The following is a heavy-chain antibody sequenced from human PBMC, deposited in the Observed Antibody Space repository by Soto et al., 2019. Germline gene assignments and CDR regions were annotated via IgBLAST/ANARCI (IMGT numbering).Heavy chain of an antibody. Sequence: GGSLRLSCAASGFTFSSYAMSWVRQAPGKGLEWVSAISGSGGSTYYADSVKGRFTISRDNSKNTLYLQMNSLRAEDTAVYYCAKDQVVRGVIAYGMDVWGQGTTVTVSS. V-gene: IGHV3-23*01. J-gene: IGHJ6*02. CDR3: AKDQVVRGVIAYGMDV. CDR1: GFTFSSYA. D-gene: IGHD3-10*01. CDR2: ISGSGGST.